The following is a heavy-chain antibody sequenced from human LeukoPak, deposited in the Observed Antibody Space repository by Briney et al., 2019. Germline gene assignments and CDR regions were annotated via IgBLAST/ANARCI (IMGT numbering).Heavy chain of an antibody. CDR2: ISSNGGST. CDR3: VKDQGYYDFWSGYEYSHH. V-gene: IGHV3-64D*08. J-gene: IGHJ1*01. Sequence: GSLRLSCSASGFTFSSYGLHWVRQAPGKGLQYVSGISSNGGSTDYADSVKGRFTISRDNSKNTLYLQMSSLRAEDTAVYYCVKDQGYYDFWSGYEYSHHWGQGTLVTVSS. D-gene: IGHD3-3*01. CDR1: GFTFSSYG.